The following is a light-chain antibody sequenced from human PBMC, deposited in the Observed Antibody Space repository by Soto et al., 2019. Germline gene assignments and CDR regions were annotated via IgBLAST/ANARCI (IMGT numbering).Light chain of an antibody. J-gene: IGLJ1*01. Sequence: QSALTRPASVSWSAGRSITISCTGTSSDVGAYNFVSWHQQHPGKAPKLMIYNVYDRPSGISYRFSGSKSGNTASLTISGLQGEDEADYYCSAYTVSRTYVFGTGTKVTV. CDR3: SAYTVSRTYV. CDR2: NVY. CDR1: SSDVGAYNF. V-gene: IGLV2-14*03.